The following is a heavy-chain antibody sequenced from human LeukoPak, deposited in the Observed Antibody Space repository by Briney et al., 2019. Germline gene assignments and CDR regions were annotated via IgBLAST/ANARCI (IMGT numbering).Heavy chain of an antibody. CDR2: INHSGST. J-gene: IGHJ3*02. CDR1: GGSFSGYY. Sequence: SETLSLTCAVYGGSFSGYYWSWIRQPPGKGLEWIGEINHSGSTNYNPSLKSRVTISVDTSKNQFSLKLSSVTAADTAVYYCARGITIFGVVTYRHPRGALDIWGQGTMVTVSS. V-gene: IGHV4-34*01. D-gene: IGHD3-3*01. CDR3: ARGITIFGVVTYRHPRGALDI.